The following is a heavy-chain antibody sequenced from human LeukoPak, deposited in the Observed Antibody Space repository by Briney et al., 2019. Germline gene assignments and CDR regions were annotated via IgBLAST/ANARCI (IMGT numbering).Heavy chain of an antibody. V-gene: IGHV4-39*01. J-gene: IGHJ4*02. CDR1: GGSLSSSSSY. Sequence: PSETLSLTCTASGGSLSSSSSYWGWIRQPPGKGLEWIVSIYYRGSTDYNPSLKSRVTVSVDTSKNQFSLKLSSVTAAETAVYYCARHSGDRLTSFDYWGQGTLVTVSS. CDR3: ARHSGDRLTSFDY. D-gene: IGHD4-17*01. CDR2: IYYRGST.